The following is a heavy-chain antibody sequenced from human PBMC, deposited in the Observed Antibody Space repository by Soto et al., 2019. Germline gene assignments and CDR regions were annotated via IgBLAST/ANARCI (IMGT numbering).Heavy chain of an antibody. V-gene: IGHV3-33*01. CDR3: ARDGGYNWNYSLRSWFDP. CDR2: IWYDGSNK. D-gene: IGHD1-7*01. J-gene: IGHJ5*02. CDR1: GFTFSSYG. Sequence: PGGSLRLSCAASGFTFSSYGMHWVRQAPGKGLEWVAVIWYDGSNKYYADSVKGRFTISRDNSKNTLYLQMNSLRAEDTAVYYYARDGGYNWNYSLRSWFDPWGQGTLVTVSS.